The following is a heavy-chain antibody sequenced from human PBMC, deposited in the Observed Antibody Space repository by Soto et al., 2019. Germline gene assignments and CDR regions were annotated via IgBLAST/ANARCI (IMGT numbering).Heavy chain of an antibody. CDR3: AKDRGLVLSCYFDY. D-gene: IGHD6-19*01. CDR1: GFTFDDYA. V-gene: IGHV3-9*01. CDR2: IRWNSGSI. J-gene: IGHJ4*02. Sequence: EVQLVESGGGLVQPGRSLRLSCAASGFTFDDYAMHWVRQSPGKGLEWVSGIRWNSGSIGYAGSVKGRFTISRDNAKNSLYLQINSMRAEDTALYYCAKDRGLVLSCYFDYCGQGTLVTVSS.